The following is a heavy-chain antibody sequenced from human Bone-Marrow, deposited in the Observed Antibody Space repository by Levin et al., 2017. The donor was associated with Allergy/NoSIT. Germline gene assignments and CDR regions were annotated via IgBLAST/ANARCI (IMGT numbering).Heavy chain of an antibody. D-gene: IGHD4-17*01. Sequence: PGGSLRLSCTISGFIFADYAMNWVRQAPGRGLEWVSSLDGSSGKTHYADVVKGRFTISREYSKNTLLLQMNGRGVEDTARYYCAKAGTTVMLDYSYLDVWGEGTAVTVSS. J-gene: IGHJ6*03. CDR3: AKAGTTVMLDYSYLDV. CDR1: GFIFADYA. CDR2: LDGSSGKT. V-gene: IGHV3-23*01.